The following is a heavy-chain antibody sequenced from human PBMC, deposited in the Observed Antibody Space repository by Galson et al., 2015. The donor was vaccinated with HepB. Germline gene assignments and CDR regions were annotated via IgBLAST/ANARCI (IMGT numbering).Heavy chain of an antibody. CDR1: GSTFSYYA. CDR2: INTNNGNP. D-gene: IGHD2-21*01. J-gene: IGHJ4*02. V-gene: IGHV7-4-1*02. CDR3: ARDLGPMWGFLRLPFDS. Sequence: SVKVSCKASGSTFSYYAINWLRQAPGQGLEWMGWINTNNGNPTYAQGFAGRFVFSSDTSVSTTFLQISGLKTEDTAVYYCARDLGPMWGFLRLPFDSWGQGTLVTVSS.